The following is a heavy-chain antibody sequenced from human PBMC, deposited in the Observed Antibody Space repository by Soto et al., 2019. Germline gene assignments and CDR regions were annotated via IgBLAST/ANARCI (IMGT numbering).Heavy chain of an antibody. CDR1: GFIFRSYW. V-gene: IGHV3-7*01. CDR2: INQDGSEK. J-gene: IGHJ4*02. Sequence: GGSLRLSCAASGFIFRSYWMSWVRQAPGKGLEWVANINQDGSEKYYVDSVRGRFIISRDNAENSLYLQMNSLRAEDTALYYCARDGVAAGLYLDNWGQGTLVIVSS. D-gene: IGHD2-15*01. CDR3: ARDGVAAGLYLDN.